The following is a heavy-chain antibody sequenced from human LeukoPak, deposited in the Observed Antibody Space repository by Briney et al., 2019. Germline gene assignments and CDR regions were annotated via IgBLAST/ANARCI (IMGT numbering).Heavy chain of an antibody. Sequence: ASVKVSCKVSGYTLTELSMHWVRQAPGKGLEWMGGFDPEDGETIYAQKFRGRVTMTEDTSTDTAYMELSSLRSGDTAVYYCATTRRRLATISRFSAFDIWGQGTMVTVSS. V-gene: IGHV1-24*01. CDR2: FDPEDGET. J-gene: IGHJ3*02. CDR1: GYTLTELS. D-gene: IGHD5-24*01. CDR3: ATTRRRLATISRFSAFDI.